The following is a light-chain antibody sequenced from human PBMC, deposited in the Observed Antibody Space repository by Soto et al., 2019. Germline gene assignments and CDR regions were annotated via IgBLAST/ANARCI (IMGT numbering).Light chain of an antibody. Sequence: QSALTQPASVSGSPGQSITISCTGTSSDVGSYTSVSWYQQHPGKAPKLIIYAVSNRPPGVSTRFSGSKSASTASLTISGLRAEDEAHYYCSSYTSDNRDYVFGTGTKVTVL. CDR3: SSYTSDNRDYV. V-gene: IGLV2-14*01. CDR1: SSDVGSYTS. J-gene: IGLJ1*01. CDR2: AVS.